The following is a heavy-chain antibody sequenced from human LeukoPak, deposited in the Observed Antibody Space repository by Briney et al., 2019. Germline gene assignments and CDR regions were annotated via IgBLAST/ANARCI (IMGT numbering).Heavy chain of an antibody. Sequence: GGSLRLSCAASGFTFSSYWMSWVRQAPGKGLEWVANIKQDGSEKYYVDSVKGRFTISRDNAKNSLYLQMNSLRAEDTAVYYCARVVRFLEWLLSSDYYYYMDVWGKGTTVTVSS. CDR3: ARVVRFLEWLLSSDYYYYMDV. D-gene: IGHD3-3*01. J-gene: IGHJ6*03. CDR1: GFTFSSYW. CDR2: IKQDGSEK. V-gene: IGHV3-7*01.